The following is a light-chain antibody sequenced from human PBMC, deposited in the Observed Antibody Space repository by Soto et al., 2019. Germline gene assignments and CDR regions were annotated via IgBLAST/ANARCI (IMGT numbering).Light chain of an antibody. V-gene: IGKV1-27*01. CDR2: AAS. Sequence: DIQMNQSPSSLSASVGDRVTITCRASQGISNYLARYQQKPGKVPKLLVYAASTLQSGVPSRFSGSGSGTDFTLTSGSLQPAVFATYYCHKYNSAPLTFGGGTKVEIK. CDR1: QGISNY. J-gene: IGKJ4*01. CDR3: HKYNSAPLT.